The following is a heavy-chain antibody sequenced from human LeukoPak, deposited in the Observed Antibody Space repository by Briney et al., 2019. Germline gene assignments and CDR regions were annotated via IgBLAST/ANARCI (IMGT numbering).Heavy chain of an antibody. J-gene: IGHJ3*02. CDR3: ARDDCSGGSCYARNAFDI. V-gene: IGHV4-38-2*02. CDR1: GYSISSGYY. CDR2: IYHSGST. Sequence: SETLSLTCTVSGYSISSGYYWGWIRQPPGKGLEWIGSIYHSGSTYYNPSLKSRVTISVDTSKNQFSLKLSSVTAADTAVYYCARDDCSGGSCYARNAFDIWGQGTMVTVSS. D-gene: IGHD2-15*01.